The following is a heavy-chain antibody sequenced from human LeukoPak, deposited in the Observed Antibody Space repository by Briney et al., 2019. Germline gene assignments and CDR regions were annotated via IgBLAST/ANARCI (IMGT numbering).Heavy chain of an antibody. D-gene: IGHD2-2*01. CDR3: ARHQLLLTDNPNWFDP. J-gene: IGHJ5*02. CDR1: GGSISSGSYY. Sequence: SETLSLTCTVSGGSISSGSYYWSWIRQPAGKGLDWIGRIYTTGSTNYNPSLKSRVTISVDTSKNQFSLKLSSVTAADTAVYYCARHQLLLTDNPNWFDPWGQGTLVTVSS. CDR2: IYTTGST. V-gene: IGHV4-61*02.